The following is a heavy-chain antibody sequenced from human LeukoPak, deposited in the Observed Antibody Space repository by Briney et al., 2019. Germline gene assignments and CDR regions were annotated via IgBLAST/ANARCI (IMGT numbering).Heavy chain of an antibody. CDR3: ARADWGSIDY. J-gene: IGHJ4*02. D-gene: IGHD7-27*01. V-gene: IGHV3-7*01. Sequence: GGSLRPSCAASGFTFSHYWMAWVREAPGKGLEWVAIIRPDANDGSYVDSVKGRFTISRDNAKNSLYLQLNSLRAEDTAVYFCARADWGSIDYWGQGALVTVSS. CDR2: IRPDANDG. CDR1: GFTFSHYW.